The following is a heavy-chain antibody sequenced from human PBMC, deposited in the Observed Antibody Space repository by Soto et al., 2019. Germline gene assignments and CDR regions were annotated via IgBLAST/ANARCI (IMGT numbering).Heavy chain of an antibody. D-gene: IGHD4-17*01. V-gene: IGHV3-33*01. J-gene: IGHJ6*02. Sequence: GGSLRLSCAASGFTFSSYGMHWVRQAPGKGLEWVAVIWYDGSNKYYADSVKGRFTISRDNSKNTLYLQMNSLRAEDTAVYYCARDHTSGDSPFGMYVWGQGTTVTVSS. CDR3: ARDHTSGDSPFGMYV. CDR2: IWYDGSNK. CDR1: GFTFSSYG.